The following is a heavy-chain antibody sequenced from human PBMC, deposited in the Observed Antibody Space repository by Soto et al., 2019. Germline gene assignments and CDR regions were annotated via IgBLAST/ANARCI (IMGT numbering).Heavy chain of an antibody. CDR2: IIHIFGTA. J-gene: IGHJ6*02. D-gene: IGHD2-2*01. Sequence: QVQLGQSGSEVKKPVSSVKVSCKASGGTFSSYAISWVRQAPGQGLECMGGIIHIFGTANYAQKFQGRVTITADKSTSTAYMELRRLRSEDTAVYYCARTPPCSRTSCYRPSRYYYYGMDVWGQGTTVNGSS. CDR3: ARTPPCSRTSCYRPSRYYYYGMDV. V-gene: IGHV1-69*06. CDR1: GGTFSSYA.